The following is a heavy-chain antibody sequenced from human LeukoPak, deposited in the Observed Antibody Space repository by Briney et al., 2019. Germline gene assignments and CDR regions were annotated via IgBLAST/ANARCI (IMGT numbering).Heavy chain of an antibody. CDR2: IYYSGST. CDR3: ARDVGDGYNHNSDAFDI. J-gene: IGHJ3*02. D-gene: IGHD5-24*01. V-gene: IGHV4-59*01. Sequence: SETLSLTCTVSGGSISSYYWSWIRQPPGKGLEWIGYIYYSGSTNYNPSLKSRVTISVDTSENQFSLKLSSVTAADTAVYYCARDVGDGYNHNSDAFDIWGQGTMVTVSS. CDR1: GGSISSYY.